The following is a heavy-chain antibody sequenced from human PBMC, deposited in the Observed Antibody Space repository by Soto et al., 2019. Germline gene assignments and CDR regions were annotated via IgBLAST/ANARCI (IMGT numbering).Heavy chain of an antibody. Sequence: SVKVSCEASGYTFTSYGISWVRQAPGQGLEWMGGIIPNFGNTNYAQKFQGRVTITADESTSTAYMELSSLRSEDTAVYYCARDSRESGYYGMDVWGQGTTVTVSS. CDR1: GYTFTSYG. D-gene: IGHD7-27*01. CDR2: IIPNFGNT. CDR3: ARDSRESGYYGMDV. J-gene: IGHJ6*02. V-gene: IGHV1-69*13.